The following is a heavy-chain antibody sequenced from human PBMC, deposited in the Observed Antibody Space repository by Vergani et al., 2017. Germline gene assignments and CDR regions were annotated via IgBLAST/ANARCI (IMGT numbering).Heavy chain of an antibody. CDR1: GGSISSSSYY. J-gene: IGHJ4*02. CDR2: IYYSGST. Sequence: QLQLQESGPGLVKPSETLSLTCTVSGGSISSSSYYWGWIRQPPGKGLEWIGSIYYSGSTNYNPSLKSRVTISVDTSKNQFSLKLSSVTAADTAVYYCARGGYCGGDCYSFPQDGREPYYFDYWGQGTLVTVSS. D-gene: IGHD2-21*02. CDR3: ARGGYCGGDCYSFPQDGREPYYFDY. V-gene: IGHV4-39*07.